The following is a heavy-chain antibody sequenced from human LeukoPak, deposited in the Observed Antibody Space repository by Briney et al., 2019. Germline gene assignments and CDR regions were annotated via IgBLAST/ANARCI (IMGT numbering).Heavy chain of an antibody. V-gene: IGHV3-53*01. Sequence: GGSLRLSCAASGFTVSSNYMSWVRQAPGKGLEWVSVIYSGGSTYYADSVKGRFTISRDNSKNTLYLQMNSLRAEDTAVYYCARVTYGSGTYGAFDYWGQGTLVTVSS. D-gene: IGHD3-10*01. CDR2: IYSGGST. J-gene: IGHJ4*02. CDR1: GFTVSSNY. CDR3: ARVTYGSGTYGAFDY.